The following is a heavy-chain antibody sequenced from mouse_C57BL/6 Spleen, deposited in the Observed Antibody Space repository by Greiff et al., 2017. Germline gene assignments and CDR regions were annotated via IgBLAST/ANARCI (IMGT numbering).Heavy chain of an antibody. CDR1: GYTFTDYY. J-gene: IGHJ2*01. Sequence: QVQLQQSGAELVRPGASVKLSCKASGYTFTDYYINWVKQRPGTGLEWIARIYPGSGNTYYNEKFKGKATLTAENSSSTADMQLIGLTSKDSAVYFCARYDYSNYDYWGQGTTRTVSS. D-gene: IGHD2-5*01. V-gene: IGHV1-76*01. CDR2: IYPGSGNT. CDR3: ARYDYSNYDY.